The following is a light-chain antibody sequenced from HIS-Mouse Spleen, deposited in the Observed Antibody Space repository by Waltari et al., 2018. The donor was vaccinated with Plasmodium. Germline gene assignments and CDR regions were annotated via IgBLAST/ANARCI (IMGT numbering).Light chain of an antibody. CDR2: RNN. J-gene: IGLJ1*01. CDR3: AAWDDSLSGYYV. Sequence: QSVLPQPPSASGTPGQRVTISCSGSSSTIGSNHVYWYQQLPGTAPKLLIYRNNQRPSGVPDRFSGSKSGTSASLAISGLRSEDEADYYCAAWDDSLSGYYVFGTGTKVTVL. CDR1: SSTIGSNH. V-gene: IGLV1-47*01.